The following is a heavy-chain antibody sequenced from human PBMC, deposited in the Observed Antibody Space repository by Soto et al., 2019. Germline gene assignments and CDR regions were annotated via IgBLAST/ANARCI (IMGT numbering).Heavy chain of an antibody. CDR1: GDSIGRFY. CDR3: ARDLSGTGLDI. CDR2: IYSTGGT. J-gene: IGHJ6*02. V-gene: IGHV4-4*07. D-gene: IGHD1-26*01. Sequence: SETLSLTCNVSGDSIGRFYWSWIRQSAEKGLEWIGRIYSTGGTAYNPALKGRITISLDRSNNHVSLEMNSVTAADTVVYFCARDLSGTGLDIWGRGTRVTVPS.